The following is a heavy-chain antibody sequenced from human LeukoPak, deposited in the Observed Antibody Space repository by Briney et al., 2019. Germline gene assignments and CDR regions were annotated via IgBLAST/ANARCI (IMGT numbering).Heavy chain of an antibody. CDR1: GGPISSGGYS. D-gene: IGHD3-9*01. Sequence: SQTLSLTCAVSGGPISSGGYSWSWIRQPPGKGLEWIGYIYHSGSTYYNPSLKSRVTISVDRSKNQFSLKLSSVTAADTAVYYCARAGYMIDAFDIWGQGTMVTVSS. J-gene: IGHJ3*02. V-gene: IGHV4-30-2*01. CDR2: IYHSGST. CDR3: ARAGYMIDAFDI.